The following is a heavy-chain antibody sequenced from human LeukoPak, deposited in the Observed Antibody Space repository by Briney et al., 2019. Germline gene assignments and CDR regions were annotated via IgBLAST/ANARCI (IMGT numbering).Heavy chain of an antibody. J-gene: IGHJ4*02. CDR1: GYTFISYD. Sequence: ASVKVSCKASGYTFISYDINWMRQATGQGLEWMGWMNPNSGNTGYAQKFQGRVTSATNTSTSTAYMELSSMTSEDTAVSYCASGPGCTSSSCPYYFDYWGQGTVVTVSS. V-gene: IGHV1-8*03. D-gene: IGHD2-2*01. CDR3: ASGPGCTSSSCPYYFDY. CDR2: MNPNSGNT.